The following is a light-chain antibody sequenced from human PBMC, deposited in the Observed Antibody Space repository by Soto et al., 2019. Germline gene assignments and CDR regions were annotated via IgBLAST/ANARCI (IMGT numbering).Light chain of an antibody. Sequence: EIVLTQSPVTLSLSPGERATLSCRASQSVSGSSLAWYQQKPGQAPRLVIYSASSRATDIPDRFIGSGSGTDFTLTISRVEPEDFALYHCQQYEAVVTFGQGTKVDIK. V-gene: IGKV3-20*01. CDR1: QSVSGSS. CDR3: QQYEAVVT. CDR2: SAS. J-gene: IGKJ1*01.